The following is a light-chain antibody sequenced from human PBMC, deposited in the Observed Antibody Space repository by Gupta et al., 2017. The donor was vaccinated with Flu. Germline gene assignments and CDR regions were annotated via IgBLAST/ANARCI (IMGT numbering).Light chain of an antibody. Sequence: GQTARITCGGSNIGSKAVHWYQQKPGQAPVLIVNDDSDRPSGIPERFSGSNSGNTATLTITRVEAGDEADYYCQVWDSSSDHVVFGGGTKLTVL. J-gene: IGLJ2*01. CDR2: DDS. CDR3: QVWDSSSDHVV. CDR1: NIGSKA. V-gene: IGLV3-21*02.